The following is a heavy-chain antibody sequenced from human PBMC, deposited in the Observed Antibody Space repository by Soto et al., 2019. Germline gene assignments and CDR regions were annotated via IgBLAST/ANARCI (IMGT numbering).Heavy chain of an antibody. CDR3: ARHPDGRLAPTD. CDR2: IYPGDSDP. D-gene: IGHD6-25*01. J-gene: IGHJ4*02. CDR1: GYNFAAYW. Sequence: VESLKISCKGSGYNFAAYWICCVREMPGKGLEWMGIIYPGDSDPRYSPSFEGQVTFSADESISTAYLQWSSLKASDSAIYYCARHPDGRLAPTDWGQGTLVTVSS. V-gene: IGHV5-51*01.